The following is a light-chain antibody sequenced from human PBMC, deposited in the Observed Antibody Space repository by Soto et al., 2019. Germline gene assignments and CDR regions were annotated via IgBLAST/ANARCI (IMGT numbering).Light chain of an antibody. J-gene: IGKJ1*01. CDR3: QHYNSYSEP. CDR1: QSISSW. Sequence: DIQMTQSPSSLSASVGDXVXXTXXASQSISSWLAWYQQKPGKAPKLLIYKASTLKSGVPSRFSGSGSGTEFTLTISSLQPDDFATYYCQHYNSYSEPFGQGTK. V-gene: IGKV1-5*03. CDR2: KAS.